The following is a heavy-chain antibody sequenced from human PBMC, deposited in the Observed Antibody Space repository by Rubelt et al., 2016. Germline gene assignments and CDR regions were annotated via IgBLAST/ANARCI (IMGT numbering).Heavy chain of an antibody. J-gene: IGHJ4*02. D-gene: IGHD6-19*01. CDR1: GFTFTNYW. V-gene: IGHV3-74*01. Sequence: EVQLVESGGGLVQPGGSLRLSCAAFGFTFTNYWTPWFRRAPGKGLVLISRLSTDGRRTSYADSVKGRFTISRGNAKNTLYLQMNSLRVEDTAVYYCAREKRGSGSFDYWGQGTLVTVSS. CDR3: AREKRGSGSFDY. CDR2: LSTDGRRT.